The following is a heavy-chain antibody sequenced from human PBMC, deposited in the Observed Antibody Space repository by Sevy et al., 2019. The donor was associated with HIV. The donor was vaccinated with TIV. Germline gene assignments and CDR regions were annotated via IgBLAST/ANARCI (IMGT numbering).Heavy chain of an antibody. CDR2: INPSGGST. D-gene: IGHD2-21*01. V-gene: IGHV1-46*01. J-gene: IGHJ6*02. Sequence: ASVNVSCKASGYTFTSYYMHWVRQAPGQGLEWMGIINPSGGSTSYAQKFQGRVTMTRDTSTSTVYMELSSLRSEDTAVYYCARGTGSSIFYYYYYGMDVWGQGTTVTVSS. CDR3: ARGTGSSIFYYYYYGMDV. CDR1: GYTFTSYY.